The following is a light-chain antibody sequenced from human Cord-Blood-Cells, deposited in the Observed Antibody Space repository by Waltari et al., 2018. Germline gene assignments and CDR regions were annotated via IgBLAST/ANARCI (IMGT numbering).Light chain of an antibody. V-gene: IGKV3-20*01. Sequence: ELTQTAPTLAMSPGERAHHSCRASQSVSSSYLAWYQQKPGQAPRLLIYGASSRATGIPDRFSGSGSGTDFTLTISRLEPEDFAVYYCQQYGSSRAFGQGTKVEIK. CDR2: GAS. J-gene: IGKJ1*01. CDR3: QQYGSSRA. CDR1: QSVSSSY.